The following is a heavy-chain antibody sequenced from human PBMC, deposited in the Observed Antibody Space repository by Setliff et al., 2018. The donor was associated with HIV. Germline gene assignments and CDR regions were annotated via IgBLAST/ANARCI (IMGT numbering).Heavy chain of an antibody. CDR1: GGSITNFY. D-gene: IGHD3-16*01. CDR2: IYNPGST. CDR3: ARLRLAVMMSLDYFDL. J-gene: IGHJ4*02. V-gene: IGHV4-4*09. Sequence: PSETLSLTCNVSGGSITNFYWSWIRQPPGKGLEWIGYIYNPGSTNFNPSLQSRVSMSVDVSTNQFSLRLTSVTAADTAVYYYARLRLAVMMSLDYFDLWGQGTLVTVSS.